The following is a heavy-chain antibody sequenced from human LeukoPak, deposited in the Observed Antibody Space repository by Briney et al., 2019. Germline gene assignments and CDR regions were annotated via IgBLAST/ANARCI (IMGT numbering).Heavy chain of an antibody. Sequence: GASVRLSCKASGYTFTTNGISWVRQAPGQGLEWMGWVSAYNGDTNYAQKIQARVTVTTDTSTSTAYMELRSLRSDDTAVYYCARVSGYFSTTSYYHFDYCGQGTLVTVSS. V-gene: IGHV1-18*01. CDR1: GYTFTTNG. D-gene: IGHD2-2*03. J-gene: IGHJ4*02. CDR3: ARVSGYFSTTSYYHFDY. CDR2: VSAYNGDT.